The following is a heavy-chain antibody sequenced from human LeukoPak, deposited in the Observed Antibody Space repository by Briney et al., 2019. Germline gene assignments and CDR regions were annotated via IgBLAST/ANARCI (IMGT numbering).Heavy chain of an antibody. V-gene: IGHV4-38-2*02. CDR1: GGSISSYY. CDR2: IYHSGST. Sequence: PSETLSLTCTVSGGSISSYYWGWIRQPPGKGLEWIGSIYHSGSTYYNPSLKSRVTISVDTSKNQFSLKLSSVTAADTAVYYCARYRGANGYYFDYWGQGTLVTVSS. CDR3: ARYRGANGYYFDY. J-gene: IGHJ4*02. D-gene: IGHD3-10*01.